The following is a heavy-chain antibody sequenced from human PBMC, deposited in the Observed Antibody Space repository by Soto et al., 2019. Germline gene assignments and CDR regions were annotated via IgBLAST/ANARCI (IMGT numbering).Heavy chain of an antibody. CDR2: INPNSGGT. CDR1: GYTFTGYY. Sequence: ASVKVSCKASGYTFTGYYMHWVRQAPGQGLEWMGWINPNSGGTNYAQKFQGRVTITADKSTSTAYMELSSLRSEDTAVYYCARGGRGYSYGYYFDYWGQGTLVTVSS. J-gene: IGHJ4*02. V-gene: IGHV1-2*02. D-gene: IGHD5-18*01. CDR3: ARGGRGYSYGYYFDY.